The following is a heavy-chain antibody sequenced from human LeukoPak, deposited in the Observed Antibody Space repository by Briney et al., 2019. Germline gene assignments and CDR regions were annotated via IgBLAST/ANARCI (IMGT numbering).Heavy chain of an antibody. V-gene: IGHV3-48*01. CDR1: GFIFSSYS. CDR2: ISASSTTI. D-gene: IGHD1-26*01. CDR3: AKVGATGGFYFDY. J-gene: IGHJ4*02. Sequence: GGSLRLSCAASGFIFSSYSMNWVRQAPGRGLEWISYISASSTTIYYGDSVKGRFTISRDNSKNTLYLQMNSLRAEDTAVYYCAKVGATGGFYFDYWGQGTLVTVSS.